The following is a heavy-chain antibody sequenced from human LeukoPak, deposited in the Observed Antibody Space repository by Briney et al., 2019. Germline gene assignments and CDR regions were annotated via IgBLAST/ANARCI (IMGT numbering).Heavy chain of an antibody. J-gene: IGHJ5*02. CDR2: ISWDGGST. CDR1: GFTFDDYA. Sequence: GGSLRLSCAASGFTFDDYAMHWVRQAPGKGLEWVSLISWDGGSTYYADSVRGRFTISRDNSKNSLYLQMNSLRAEDTALYYCAKGARGDSSGWYEGGNWFDPWGQGTLVTVSS. CDR3: AKGARGDSSGWYEGGNWFDP. V-gene: IGHV3-43D*03. D-gene: IGHD6-19*01.